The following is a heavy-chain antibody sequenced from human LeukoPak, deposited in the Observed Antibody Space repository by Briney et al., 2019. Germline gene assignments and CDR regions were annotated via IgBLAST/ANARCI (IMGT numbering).Heavy chain of an antibody. J-gene: IGHJ4*02. V-gene: IGHV3-48*01. CDR1: GFPFSIYA. CDR2: ISSSSSTI. CDR3: ATDHRDYGSHY. D-gene: IGHD3-10*01. Sequence: GGSLRLSCAASGFPFSIYAMSWVRQAPGKGLEWVSYISSSSSTIYYADSVKGRFTISRDNAKNSLYLQMNSLRAEDTAVHYCATDHRDYGSHYWGRGTLVTVSS.